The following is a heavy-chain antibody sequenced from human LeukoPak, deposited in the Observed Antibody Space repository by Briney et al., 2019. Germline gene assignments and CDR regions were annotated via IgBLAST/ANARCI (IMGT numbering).Heavy chain of an antibody. V-gene: IGHV1-2*02. CDR2: ISPNSGGT. CDR1: GYSFTGYY. Sequence: ASVKVSCKASGYSFTGYYMHWVRQAPGQGLEWMGWISPNSGGTNYAQKFQGRVTMTRGTSISTAYMELSRLRSDDTAVYYCARRGASTWYDMFFFDYWGQGTLVTVSS. CDR3: ARRGASTWYDMFFFDY. D-gene: IGHD6-13*01. J-gene: IGHJ4*02.